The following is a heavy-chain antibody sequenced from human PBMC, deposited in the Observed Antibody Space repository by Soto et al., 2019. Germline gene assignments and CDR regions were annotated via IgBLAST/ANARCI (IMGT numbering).Heavy chain of an antibody. D-gene: IGHD3-10*01. Sequence: QVQLQESGPRLVKPSETLSLTCAVSGESVLDYYWSWIRQPPGKGLEWIGHVYYTGSTNYNPSLKSRVTISQDTSKNQFSLTLRSVTAADTAVYYCARSGYYGFVYWGQGTLVAVAS. CDR2: VYYTGST. CDR1: GESVLDYY. J-gene: IGHJ4*02. CDR3: ARSGYYGFVY. V-gene: IGHV4-59*02.